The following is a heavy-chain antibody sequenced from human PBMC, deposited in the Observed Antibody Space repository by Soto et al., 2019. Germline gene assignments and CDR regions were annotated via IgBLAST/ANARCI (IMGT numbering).Heavy chain of an antibody. CDR1: GFTVGNNY. Sequence: EVQLVESGGGLIQPGGSLKLSCAASGFTVGNNYMSWVRQAPGKGLEWVSLIYSTGTTKYADSVKGLFTVSRDNAKNTLYLQMNSLRAEDTAVYYCAKDGRGSGSHYNSFGYWGQGTLSPSRQ. J-gene: IGHJ4*02. CDR2: IYSTGTT. D-gene: IGHD3-10*01. V-gene: IGHV3-53*01. CDR3: AKDGRGSGSHYNSFGY.